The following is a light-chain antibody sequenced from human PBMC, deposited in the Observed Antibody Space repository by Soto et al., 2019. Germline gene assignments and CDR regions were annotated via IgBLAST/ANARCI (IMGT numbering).Light chain of an antibody. CDR3: QQRSNWPPLT. CDR2: DAS. Sequence: EIVLTQSPATLSLSPGERATLSCRASQSVSSYLAWYQQKPGQAPRLLIYDASNRATGIPARFSGSGSGTGFTLTISSPEPEDFAVYYCQQRSNWPPLTFGGGTKVEIK. V-gene: IGKV3-11*01. J-gene: IGKJ4*01. CDR1: QSVSSY.